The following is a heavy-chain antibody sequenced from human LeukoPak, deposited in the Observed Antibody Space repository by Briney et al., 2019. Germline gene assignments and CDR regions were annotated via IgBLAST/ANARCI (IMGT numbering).Heavy chain of an antibody. V-gene: IGHV1-2*02. J-gene: IGHJ4*02. CDR2: INPNSGDT. CDR3: ASISHVWSGYYTAHFDY. Sequence: ASVKASCKTSGYTFTDYYMHWVRQAPGQGLEWMGWINPNSGDTNYAQKFQGRVTMTRDTSITTAYMELSRLKSDDTAVYYCASISHVWSGYYTAHFDYWGQGTLVTVSS. CDR1: GYTFTDYY. D-gene: IGHD3-3*02.